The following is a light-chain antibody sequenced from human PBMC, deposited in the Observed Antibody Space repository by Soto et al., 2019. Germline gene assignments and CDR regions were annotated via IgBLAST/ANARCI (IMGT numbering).Light chain of an antibody. CDR1: SSNIGAGYD. Sequence: QSVLTQPPSVSGAPGQRVTISCTGSSSNIGAGYDVHWYQQLPGTAPKLLIYGNSNRPSGVPDRFSGSKSGTSASLASTGLQAEDEADYYCQSYDSSLSGYVFGTGTQLTVL. CDR2: GNS. V-gene: IGLV1-40*01. CDR3: QSYDSSLSGYV. J-gene: IGLJ1*01.